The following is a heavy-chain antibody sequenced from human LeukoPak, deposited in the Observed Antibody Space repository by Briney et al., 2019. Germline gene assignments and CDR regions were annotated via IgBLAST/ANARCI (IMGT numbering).Heavy chain of an antibody. CDR2: INPNSGGT. Sequence: GASVKVSCKASGYTFTSYYMHWVRQAPGQGLEWMGWINPNSGGTNYAQKFQGWVTMTRDTSISTAYMELSRLRSDDTAVYYCARQLYCSSTSCYDYYYYGVDVWGQGTTVTVSS. V-gene: IGHV1-2*04. D-gene: IGHD2-2*01. CDR1: GYTFTSYY. J-gene: IGHJ6*02. CDR3: ARQLYCSSTSCYDYYYYGVDV.